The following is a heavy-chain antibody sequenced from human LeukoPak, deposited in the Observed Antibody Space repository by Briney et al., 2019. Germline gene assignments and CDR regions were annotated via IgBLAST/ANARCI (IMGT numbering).Heavy chain of an antibody. D-gene: IGHD5-12*01. J-gene: IGHJ4*02. Sequence: SETLSLTCAVYGGSFSGYYWSWIRQPPGKGLEWIGEINHSGSTNYNPSLKSRVTISVDTSKNQFSLKLSSVTAADTAVYYCARHRRPRNIVATIATPHFDYWGQGTLVTVSS. CDR3: ARHRRPRNIVATIATPHFDY. CDR2: INHSGST. V-gene: IGHV4-34*01. CDR1: GGSFSGYY.